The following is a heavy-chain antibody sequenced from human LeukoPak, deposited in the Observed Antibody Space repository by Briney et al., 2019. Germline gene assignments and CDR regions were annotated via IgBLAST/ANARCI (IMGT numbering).Heavy chain of an antibody. V-gene: IGHV1-18*01. CDR3: ARETIWFWELSADY. D-gene: IGHD3-10*01. CDR2: ISAYNGNT. J-gene: IGHJ4*02. CDR1: GYTFTSDG. Sequence: ASVKVSCKASGYTFTSDGISWVRQAPGQGLEWMGWISAYNGNTNYAQKLQGRVTMTTDTSTSTAYMELRSLRSDDTAVYYCARETIWFWELSADYWGQGTLVTVSS.